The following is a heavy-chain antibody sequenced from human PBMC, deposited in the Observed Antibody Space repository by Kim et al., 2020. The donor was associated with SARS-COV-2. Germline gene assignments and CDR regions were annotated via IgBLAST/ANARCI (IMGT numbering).Heavy chain of an antibody. Sequence: SETLSLTCAVYGGSFSGYYWSWIRQPPGKGLEWIGEINHSGSTNYNPSLKSRVTISVDTSKNQFSLKLSSVTAADTAVYYCARGRDDSSGYFDYYYYGMDVWGQGTTVTVSS. V-gene: IGHV4-34*01. CDR3: ARGRDDSSGYFDYYYYGMDV. J-gene: IGHJ6*02. CDR2: INHSGST. CDR1: GGSFSGYY. D-gene: IGHD3-22*01.